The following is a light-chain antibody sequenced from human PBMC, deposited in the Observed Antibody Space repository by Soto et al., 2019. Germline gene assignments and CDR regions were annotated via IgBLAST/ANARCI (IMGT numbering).Light chain of an antibody. CDR2: STN. Sequence: QTVVTQEPSFSVSPGGTVTLTCGLRSGSVSTSHFASWYQQTPGQAPRTLIYSTNTRSSGVPDRFSGSKSGNTASLTISGLQAEDEADYYCSSFTSTSTYVFGTGTKLTVL. J-gene: IGLJ1*01. V-gene: IGLV8-61*01. CDR3: SSFTSTSTYV. CDR1: SGSVSTSHF.